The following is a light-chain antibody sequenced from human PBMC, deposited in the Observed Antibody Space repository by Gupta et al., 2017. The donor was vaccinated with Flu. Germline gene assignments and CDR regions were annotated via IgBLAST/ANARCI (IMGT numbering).Light chain of an antibody. V-gene: IGKV3-20*01. J-gene: IGKJ3*01. CDR2: SAS. CDR3: QDCGGSPLT. Sequence: EIVLTQSPGTLSLSPGERATLSCRASQSAGTRLAWYQQKPGQPPTLLIYSASTRVTTIPDRFSGSGSGTDFTLTINRLEPEDFAVYYCQDCGGSPLTFGHGTRVDLK. CDR1: QSAGTR.